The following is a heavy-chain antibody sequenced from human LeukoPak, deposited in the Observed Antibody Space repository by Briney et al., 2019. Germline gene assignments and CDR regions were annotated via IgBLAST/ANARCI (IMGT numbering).Heavy chain of an antibody. D-gene: IGHD1-14*01. CDR3: ARDVHNKASQEYYFDY. CDR1: GGSISSYY. Sequence: SETLSLTCTVSGGSISSYYWSWIRQPAGKGLEWIGRIYTSGSTNYNPSLKSRVTMSVDTSKNQFSLKLSSVTAADTAVYYCARDVHNKASQEYYFDYWGQGTLVTVSS. CDR2: IYTSGST. J-gene: IGHJ4*02. V-gene: IGHV4-4*07.